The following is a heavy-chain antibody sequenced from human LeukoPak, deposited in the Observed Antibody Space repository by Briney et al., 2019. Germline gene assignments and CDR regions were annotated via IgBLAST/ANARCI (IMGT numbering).Heavy chain of an antibody. Sequence: PGGSLRLSCAASGFTIRSNYMSWVRQAPGKGLEWVSVIYSGGGASTYYADSVKDRFTISRDNSKSTLYLQMNNLRAEDTAVYYCARGGGYYYFDSWGQGTLVIVSA. D-gene: IGHD3-22*01. V-gene: IGHV3-66*01. J-gene: IGHJ4*02. CDR2: IYSGGGAST. CDR1: GFTIRSNY. CDR3: ARGGGYYYFDS.